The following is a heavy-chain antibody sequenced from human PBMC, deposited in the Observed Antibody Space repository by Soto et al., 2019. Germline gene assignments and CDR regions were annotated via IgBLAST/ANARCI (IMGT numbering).Heavy chain of an antibody. CDR1: GGTFSSYA. Sequence: QVQLVQSGAEVKKPGSSVKVSCKASGGTFSSYAISWVRQAPGQGLEWMGGIIPIFGTANYAQKFQGRVTITADESTSNAYMELSSLRSADTAVYYCAPQKFSGRGYYYRMDVWGQGTTVTVSS. V-gene: IGHV1-69*01. J-gene: IGHJ6*02. CDR2: IIPIFGTA. D-gene: IGHD2-15*01. CDR3: APQKFSGRGYYYRMDV.